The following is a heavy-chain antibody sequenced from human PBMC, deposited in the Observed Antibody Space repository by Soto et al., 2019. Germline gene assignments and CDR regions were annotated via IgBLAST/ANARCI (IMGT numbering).Heavy chain of an antibody. V-gene: IGHV1-3*01. CDR1: GYTFTRYS. CDR3: AREGPEAWYYFDS. J-gene: IGHJ4*02. Sequence: ASVKVSCKASGYTFTRYSIHWVRQAPGQRLEWVGWINAGNGNTKYSQKFQGRVTITRDTSASTAYMELSSLRSEDTAVYYCAREGPEAWYYFDSWGQGTLVTVS. CDR2: INAGNGNT.